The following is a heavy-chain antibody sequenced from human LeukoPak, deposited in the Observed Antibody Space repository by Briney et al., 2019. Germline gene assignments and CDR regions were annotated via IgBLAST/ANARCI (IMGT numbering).Heavy chain of an antibody. J-gene: IGHJ4*02. D-gene: IGHD2-21*02. CDR1: GFTFDDYA. Sequence: PGRSLRLSCAASGFTFDDYAMHWVRQAPGKGLEWVPGVSWESGGIGYADSVKGRFTISRDNAKNSLYLQMHSLRAEDTALYYCVKDSVAHLTYCGGDCYHFDFWGQGTLVTVSS. V-gene: IGHV3-9*01. CDR3: VKDSVAHLTYCGGDCYHFDF. CDR2: VSWESGGI.